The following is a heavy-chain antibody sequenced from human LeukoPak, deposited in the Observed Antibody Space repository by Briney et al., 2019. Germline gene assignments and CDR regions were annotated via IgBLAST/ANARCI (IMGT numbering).Heavy chain of an antibody. CDR2: INPNSGGT. J-gene: IGHJ5*02. V-gene: IGHV1-2*02. CDR3: ARERGAVAGVNWFDP. CDR1: GYTFTGYY. D-gene: IGHD6-13*01. Sequence: ASVKVSCKASGYTFTGYYMHWVRQAPGQGLEWMGWINPNSGGTNYAQKFQGRVTMTTDTSTSTAYMELRSLRSDDTAVYYCARERGAVAGVNWFDPWGQGTLVTVSS.